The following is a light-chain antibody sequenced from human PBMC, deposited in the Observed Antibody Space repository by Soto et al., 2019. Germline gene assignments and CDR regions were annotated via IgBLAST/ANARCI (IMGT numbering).Light chain of an antibody. CDR2: ETS. Sequence: AIQLTQSPSSLSASVGDRVTITCRASLVINTGVAWYQQKPWKSPKLLIYETSNLASGVSFRFSGTGYGTQFSLTIDGLQPEDFATYHCQQFSAYPLTFGGGTKVEIK. CDR3: QQFSAYPLT. J-gene: IGKJ4*01. V-gene: IGKV1-13*02. CDR1: LVINTG.